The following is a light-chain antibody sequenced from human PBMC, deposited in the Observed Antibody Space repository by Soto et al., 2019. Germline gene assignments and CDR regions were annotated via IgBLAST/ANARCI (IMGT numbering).Light chain of an antibody. Sequence: EIVMTQSPATLSVSPGERATLSCRASQSVSGNLAWYQQNPGQAPRLLIYGASTRATGFPARFSGSGSGTEFTLTISSLQSEDFAVYYCQQYNNWPPFTFGPGTKVDIK. CDR1: QSVSGN. CDR3: QQYNNWPPFT. CDR2: GAS. V-gene: IGKV3-15*01. J-gene: IGKJ3*01.